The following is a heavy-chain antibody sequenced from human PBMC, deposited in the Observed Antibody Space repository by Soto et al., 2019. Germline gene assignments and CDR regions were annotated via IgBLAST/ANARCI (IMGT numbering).Heavy chain of an antibody. D-gene: IGHD2-15*01. J-gene: IGHJ4*02. Sequence: EVQLLESGGGLVQPGGSLRVSCAASGFHFSNHAMSWVRQAPGKGLEWVSGISDGGDLIYYADSVKGRFSMSRDNSENMLYLQMTNLRAEDTAIYFCAKRQGTGLAAKNFDFWGQGTLVTVSS. V-gene: IGHV3-23*01. CDR1: GFHFSNHA. CDR3: AKRQGTGLAAKNFDF. CDR2: ISDGGDLI.